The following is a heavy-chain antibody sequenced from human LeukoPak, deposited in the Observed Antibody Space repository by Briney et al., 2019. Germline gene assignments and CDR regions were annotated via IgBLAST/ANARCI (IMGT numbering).Heavy chain of an antibody. V-gene: IGHV4-4*02. CDR3: ATNGWYCLDH. Sequence: SETLSLTCTVSGGSISSDNWWSWVRQPPGKRLEWIGEIYHSGSTNYNPSLQSRVTISVDKSNNHFSLRLTSVTAADTAVYYCATNGWYCLDHWGQGALVTVSS. CDR1: GGSISSDNW. J-gene: IGHJ1*01. D-gene: IGHD6-19*01. CDR2: IYHSGST.